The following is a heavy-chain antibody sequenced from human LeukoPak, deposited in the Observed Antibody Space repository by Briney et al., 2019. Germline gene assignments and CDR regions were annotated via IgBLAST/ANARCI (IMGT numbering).Heavy chain of an antibody. CDR1: GDSISTSSYY. Sequence: PSETLSLTCSVSGDSISTSSYYWGWIRQPPGKGLEWIGTIYYSGSTYYNPSLTSRVTISVDTSKNQFSLKLSSVTAADTAVYYCARVYPRILRFLEWFPLNWFDPWGQGTLVTVSS. J-gene: IGHJ5*02. CDR2: IYYSGST. V-gene: IGHV4-39*01. D-gene: IGHD3-3*01. CDR3: ARVYPRILRFLEWFPLNWFDP.